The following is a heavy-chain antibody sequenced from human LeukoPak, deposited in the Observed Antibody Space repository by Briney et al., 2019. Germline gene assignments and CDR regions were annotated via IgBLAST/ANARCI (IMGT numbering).Heavy chain of an antibody. Sequence: PGGSLRLSCAASGFPFSAYDMQWVRQAPGKGLEWVSGISRSGPTYYTDSVKGQFTISRDNFESTLYLQMNTLRAEDTAIYYCAKGGYVFEVWGQGTLVAVSS. CDR2: ISRSGPT. CDR1: GFPFSAYD. D-gene: IGHD5-12*01. CDR3: AKGGYVFEV. V-gene: IGHV3-23*01. J-gene: IGHJ3*01.